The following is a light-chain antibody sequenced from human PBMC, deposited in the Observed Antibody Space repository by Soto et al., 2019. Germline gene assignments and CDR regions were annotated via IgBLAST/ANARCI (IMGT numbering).Light chain of an antibody. CDR2: GNN. CDR3: QSYDSSLSDWV. Sequence: QSVLTQPPSVSGAPGQRVTISCTGSSSNIGSGYDGHWYQQLPGTAPKLLIYGNNNRPSGVPDRFSDSKSGTSASLAITGLQAEDEADYYCQSYDSSLSDWVFGGGTKLTVL. J-gene: IGLJ3*02. V-gene: IGLV1-40*01. CDR1: SSNIGSGYD.